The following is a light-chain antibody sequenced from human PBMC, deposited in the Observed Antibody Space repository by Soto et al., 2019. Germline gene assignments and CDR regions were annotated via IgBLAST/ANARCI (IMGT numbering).Light chain of an antibody. CDR1: QSVFSSY. J-gene: IGKJ4*01. CDR2: GAS. V-gene: IGKV3-20*01. Sequence: EIVLTQSPGTLSLSPGERATLSCRASQSVFSSYLAWYQQKPGQAPRLLIYGASSRATGIPDRFSGSGSGTVFTLTSSRLEPADVSVYSCQEYGSSPLTFGGGTTVEI. CDR3: QEYGSSPLT.